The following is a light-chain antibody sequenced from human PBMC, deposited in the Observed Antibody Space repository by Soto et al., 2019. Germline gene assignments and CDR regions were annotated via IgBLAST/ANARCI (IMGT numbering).Light chain of an antibody. CDR1: QSVSSNY. J-gene: IGKJ1*01. V-gene: IGKV3-20*01. Sequence: EIVLTQSPGTLSLSPGERATLSCRASQSVSSNYLAWYQQYPGQAPRLLIYAASTRAPGIPDMFSGSGSGTDFTLTISRLEPEDLAVYYCQQYGSSPPWTFGQGTKVEIK. CDR3: QQYGSSPPWT. CDR2: AAS.